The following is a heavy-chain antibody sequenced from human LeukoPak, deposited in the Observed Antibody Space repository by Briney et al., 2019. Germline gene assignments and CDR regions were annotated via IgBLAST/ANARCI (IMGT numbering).Heavy chain of an antibody. CDR2: MYYTGST. CDR3: ARVSVVYGMDV. V-gene: IGHV4-59*01. CDR1: GGSISSDY. J-gene: IGHJ6*02. Sequence: SETLSLTCSVSGGSISSDYWAWIRQPPGKGLEWIGYMYYTGSTNYNPSPKSRVTILLATSKNQFSLKLSSVTAADTAVYYCARVSVVYGMDVWGRGTTVTVSS.